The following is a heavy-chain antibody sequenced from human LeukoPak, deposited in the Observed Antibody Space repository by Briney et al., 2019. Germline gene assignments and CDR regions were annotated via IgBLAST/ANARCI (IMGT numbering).Heavy chain of an antibody. CDR3: ARATQGSTTPNYFDY. V-gene: IGHV3-30-3*01. CDR1: GFTFSSYA. D-gene: IGHD4-17*01. Sequence: PGRSPRLSCAASGFTFSSYAMHWVRQAPGKGLEWVAVISYDGSNKYYADSVKGRFTISRDNSKNTLYLQMNSLRAEDTAVYYCARATQGSTTPNYFDYWGQGTLVTVSS. J-gene: IGHJ4*02. CDR2: ISYDGSNK.